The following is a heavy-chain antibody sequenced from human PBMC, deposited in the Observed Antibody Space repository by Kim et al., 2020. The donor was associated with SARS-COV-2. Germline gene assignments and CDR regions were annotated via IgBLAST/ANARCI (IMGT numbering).Heavy chain of an antibody. D-gene: IGHD3-22*01. CDR1: GGSISSSSYY. Sequence: SETLSLTCTVSGGSISSSSYYWGWIRQPPGKGLEWIGSIYYSGSTYYNPSLKSRVTISVDTSKNQFSLKLSSVTAADTAVYYCARDRITMIVVVITTDGMDVWGQGTTVTVSS. V-gene: IGHV4-39*07. CDR3: ARDRITMIVVVITTDGMDV. CDR2: IYYSGST. J-gene: IGHJ6*02.